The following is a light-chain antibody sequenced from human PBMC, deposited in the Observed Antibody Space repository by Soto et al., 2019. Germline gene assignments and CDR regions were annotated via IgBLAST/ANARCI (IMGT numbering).Light chain of an antibody. CDR2: DAS. Sequence: EILLTHSPSTLSLSPGEGVTLSCGASQSVTVNSLAWYQQKPVQAPRLLIYDASRRATGIPDRFSGSGSGTDFTLTISRLEPEDFVVYYCQQYGSSPTFGQGTKVDIK. J-gene: IGKJ1*01. CDR3: QQYGSSPT. V-gene: IGKV3-20*01. CDR1: QSVTVNS.